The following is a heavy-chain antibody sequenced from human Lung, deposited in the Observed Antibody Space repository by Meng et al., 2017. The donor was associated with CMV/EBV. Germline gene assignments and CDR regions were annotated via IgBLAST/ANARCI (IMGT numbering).Heavy chain of an antibody. D-gene: IGHD3-10*01. Sequence: ASVKVSCKAYGYSFNSYIISWVRQAPGQGLEWMGWVNSYTGDTDYAQQFQERITMTTDTSMTTVYMELRSLRTDDTAAYYCARISMIRGIIITGWFDPWGQGTLVTVSS. CDR2: VNSYTGDT. CDR3: ARISMIRGIIITGWFDP. CDR1: GYSFNSYI. J-gene: IGHJ5*02. V-gene: IGHV1-18*04.